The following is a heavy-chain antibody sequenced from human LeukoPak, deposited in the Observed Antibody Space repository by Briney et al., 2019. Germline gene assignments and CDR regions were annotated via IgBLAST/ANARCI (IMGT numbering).Heavy chain of an antibody. CDR2: INHSGST. V-gene: IGHV4-39*07. CDR1: GGSISSSSYY. CDR3: ARSSEDAFDI. J-gene: IGHJ3*02. Sequence: SETLSLTCTVSGGSISSSSYYWGWIRQPPGKGLEWIGEINHSGSTNYNPSLKSRVTISVDTSKNQFSLKLSSVTAVDTAVYCCARSSEDAFDIWGQGTMVTVSS.